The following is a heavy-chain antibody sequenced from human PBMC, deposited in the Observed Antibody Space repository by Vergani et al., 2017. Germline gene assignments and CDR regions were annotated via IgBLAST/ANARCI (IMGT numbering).Heavy chain of an antibody. J-gene: IGHJ5*02. CDR2: ISYDGSNK. D-gene: IGHD3-3*01. V-gene: IGHV3-30*07. CDR1: GFTFSSYA. CDR3: AREIWGGWFDP. Sequence: QVQLVESGGGVVQPGRSLRLSCAASGFTFSSYAMHWVRQAPGKGLEWVAVISYDGSNKYYADSVKGRFTSSRDNSKNTLYLQMNSLRAEDTAVYYCAREIWGGWFDPWGQGTLVTGSS.